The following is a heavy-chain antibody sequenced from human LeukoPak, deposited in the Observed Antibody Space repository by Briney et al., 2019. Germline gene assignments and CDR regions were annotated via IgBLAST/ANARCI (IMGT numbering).Heavy chain of an antibody. J-gene: IGHJ4*02. CDR3: TTPNPYYDFWSGYFL. Sequence: GGSLRLSCAASEFTFSNAWMSWVRQAPGKGLEWVRRIKSKTDGGTTDYAAPVKGRFTISRDDSKNTLYLQMNSLKTEDTAVYYCTTPNPYYDFWSGYFLWGQGSLVTVSS. CDR2: IKSKTDGGTT. V-gene: IGHV3-15*01. D-gene: IGHD3-3*01. CDR1: EFTFSNAW.